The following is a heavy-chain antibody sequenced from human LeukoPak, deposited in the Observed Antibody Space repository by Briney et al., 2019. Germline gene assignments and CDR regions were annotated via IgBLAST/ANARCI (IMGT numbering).Heavy chain of an antibody. CDR2: INPNGGST. Sequence: ASVKVSCKASGYTFLNYYMHWVRQAPGQGLEWMGIINPNGGSTKYAQKFQGRATMTSDTSTTTVYLELSSLRSDDTAVFYCARTVYGAGSYYISWGQGTLVTVSS. CDR3: ARTVYGAGSYYIS. V-gene: IGHV1-46*01. CDR1: GYTFLNYY. J-gene: IGHJ4*02. D-gene: IGHD3-10*01.